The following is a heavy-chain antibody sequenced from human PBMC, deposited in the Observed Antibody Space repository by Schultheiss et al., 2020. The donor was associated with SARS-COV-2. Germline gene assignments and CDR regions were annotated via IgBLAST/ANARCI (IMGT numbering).Heavy chain of an antibody. V-gene: IGHV3-23*01. CDR3: ARDQHVILWFGELLGMDV. CDR1: GFTFSSYA. Sequence: GGSLRLSCAASGFTFSSYAMSWVRQAPGKGLEWVSAISGSGGSTYYADSVKGRFTISRDNSKNTLYLQMNSLRAEDTAVYYCARDQHVILWFGELLGMDVWGQGTTVTVSS. J-gene: IGHJ6*02. CDR2: ISGSGGST. D-gene: IGHD3-10*01.